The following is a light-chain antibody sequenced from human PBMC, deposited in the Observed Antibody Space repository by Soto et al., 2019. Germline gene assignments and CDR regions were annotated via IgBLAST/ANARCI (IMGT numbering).Light chain of an antibody. CDR1: QSVSNR. CDR3: PQSKNWPPMYT. CDR2: GAS. V-gene: IGKV3-15*01. J-gene: IGKJ2*01. Sequence: EIVVTQSPATLSVSPGDRVTLSCRASQSVSNRLAWYQQTPGQAPRLLIYGASTRATGVPARFSGYGSETEFTLTIRSLQSEDFAIYYCPQSKNWPPMYTFGRGTKLEIK.